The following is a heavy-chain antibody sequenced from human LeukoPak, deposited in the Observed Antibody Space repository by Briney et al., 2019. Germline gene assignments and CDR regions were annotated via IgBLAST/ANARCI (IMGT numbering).Heavy chain of an antibody. V-gene: IGHV3-48*03. CDR1: GFTFSSYA. Sequence: GGSLRLSCAASGFTFSSYAMSWVRQAPGKGLEGGSYIASSDSSIYYADSVKGRFTFSRDNDKNSLYLQMNSLRAEDTATYYCAREPDTYYYGSGRYHNPSYFDYWGQGTLVTVAS. CDR2: IASSDSSI. CDR3: AREPDTYYYGSGRYHNPSYFDY. D-gene: IGHD3-10*01. J-gene: IGHJ4*02.